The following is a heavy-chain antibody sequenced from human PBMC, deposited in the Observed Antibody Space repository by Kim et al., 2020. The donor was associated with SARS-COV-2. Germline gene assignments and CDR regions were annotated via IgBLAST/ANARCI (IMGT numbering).Heavy chain of an antibody. V-gene: IGHV3-43*02. D-gene: IGHD3-3*01. J-gene: IGHJ6*03. CDR1: GFRFDHYA. Sequence: GGSLRLSCVGSGFRFDHYAAHWVRQVPGKGLEWVALISGDGGRRWYADSVKGRFTVSRDNRKNSLYLQMNSLRSEDTALYYCAKDKSGKSDYYRDYYYY. CDR2: ISGDGGRR. CDR3: AKDKSGKSDYYRDYYYY.